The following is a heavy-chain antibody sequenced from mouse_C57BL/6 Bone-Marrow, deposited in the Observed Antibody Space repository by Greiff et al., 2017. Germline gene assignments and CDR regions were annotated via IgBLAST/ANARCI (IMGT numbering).Heavy chain of an antibody. V-gene: IGHV14-4*01. CDR2: IDPENGDT. D-gene: IGHD2-4*01. CDR1: GFNIKDDY. Sequence: EVQLQQSGAELVRPGASVKLSCTASGFNIKDDYMHWVKQRPEQGLEWIGWIDPENGDTEYASKVQGKATITADTSSNTAYLQLSSLTSEDTAVYYCTTLYYEYDEDYWGQGTTLTVSS. CDR3: TTLYYEYDEDY. J-gene: IGHJ2*01.